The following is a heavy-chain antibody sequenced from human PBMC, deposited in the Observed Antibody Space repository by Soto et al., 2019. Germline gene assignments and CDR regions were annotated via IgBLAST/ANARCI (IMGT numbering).Heavy chain of an antibody. V-gene: IGHV1-18*04. Sequence: ASVKVSCKVSGYTFTSYGISWVRQAPGQGLEWMGWISAYNGNTNYAQKLQGRVTMTTDTSTSTAYMELRSLRSDDTAVYYCARVGSSSWYGSGWFDPWGQGTLVTVSS. D-gene: IGHD6-13*01. J-gene: IGHJ5*02. CDR3: ARVGSSSWYGSGWFDP. CDR1: GYTFTSYG. CDR2: ISAYNGNT.